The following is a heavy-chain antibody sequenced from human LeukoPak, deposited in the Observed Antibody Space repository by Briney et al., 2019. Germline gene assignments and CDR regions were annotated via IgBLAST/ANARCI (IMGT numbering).Heavy chain of an antibody. D-gene: IGHD3-10*01. CDR1: GGSISSGGYY. CDR2: IYYSGST. Sequence: PSETLSLTCTVSGGSISSGGYYWSWIRQHPGKGLEWIGYIYYSGSTYYNPSLKSRVTISVDTSKNQFSLKLSSVTAADTAVYYCARGARSYIYFDYWGQGALVTVSS. V-gene: IGHV4-31*03. J-gene: IGHJ4*02. CDR3: ARGARSYIYFDY.